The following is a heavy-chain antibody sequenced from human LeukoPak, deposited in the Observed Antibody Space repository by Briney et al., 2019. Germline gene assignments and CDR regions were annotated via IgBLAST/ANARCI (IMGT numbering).Heavy chain of an antibody. CDR2: ISSSSSYI. Sequence: GGSLRLSCAASGFTFSSYSMNWVRQAPGKGLEWVSSISSSSSYIYYADSVKGRFTISRDNAKNSLYLQMNSLRAEDTAVYYCAKVVAAAATDYFDYWGQGTLVTVSS. CDR1: GFTFSSYS. V-gene: IGHV3-21*04. D-gene: IGHD6-13*01. J-gene: IGHJ4*02. CDR3: AKVVAAAATDYFDY.